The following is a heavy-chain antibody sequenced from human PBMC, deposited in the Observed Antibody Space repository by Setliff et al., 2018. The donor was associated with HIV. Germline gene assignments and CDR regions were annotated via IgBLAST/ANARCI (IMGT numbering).Heavy chain of an antibody. Sequence: GASVKVSCRASGYTFTTYDINWVRQATGQGLEWMGWMNPNSGNTGYAERFQGRVTMTRDTSISTVYMELTSLRSDDMAVYYCARGLRHNRSNSDVFDVWGQGTVVT. CDR1: GYTFTTYD. CDR3: ARGLRHNRSNSDVFDV. J-gene: IGHJ3*01. CDR2: MNPNSGNT. D-gene: IGHD4-4*01. V-gene: IGHV1-8*02.